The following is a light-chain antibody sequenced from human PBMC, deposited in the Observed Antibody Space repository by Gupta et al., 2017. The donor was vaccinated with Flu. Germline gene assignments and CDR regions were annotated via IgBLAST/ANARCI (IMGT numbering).Light chain of an antibody. J-gene: IGKJ1*01. CDR1: QRISSY. CDR2: AAS. Sequence: DIQMTQSPSSLSASVGDRVTITCRASQRISSYLNWYQQKPGKAPKLLIYAASSLQSGVPSRFSGSGSGTDFTLTISRLQPEDFATYYCQQSNSTHWTFGQGTKVEIK. V-gene: IGKV1-39*01. CDR3: QQSNSTHWT.